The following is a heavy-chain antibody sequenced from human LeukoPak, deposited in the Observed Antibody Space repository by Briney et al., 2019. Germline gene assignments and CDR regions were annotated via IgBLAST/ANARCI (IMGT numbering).Heavy chain of an antibody. D-gene: IGHD3-10*01. J-gene: IGHJ5*01. CDR3: ARAITYFYGSVTYDWFDS. CDR1: GFSFSSYA. CDR2: IKSDGST. V-gene: IGHV3-74*01. Sequence: GGSLRLSCAASGFSFSSYAMSWVRQAPGKGLMWVSRIKSDGSTIYADSVQGRFTISRDNAKNMVYLQMNSLRAEDTAIYYCARAITYFYGSVTYDWFDSWGQGTLVTVSS.